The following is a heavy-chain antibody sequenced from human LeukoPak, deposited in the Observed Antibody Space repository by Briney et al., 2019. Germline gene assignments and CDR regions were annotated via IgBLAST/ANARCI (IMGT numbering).Heavy chain of an antibody. Sequence: ASVKVSCKASGYTFTGYYMHWVRQAPGQGLEWMGWINPNGGGTNYAQKFQGRVTMTRDTSTSTAYMELSRLRSDDAAVYYCARTLYIAAAPGGFDYWGQGTLVAVSS. CDR2: INPNGGGT. CDR3: ARTLYIAAAPGGFDY. D-gene: IGHD6-13*01. V-gene: IGHV1-2*02. J-gene: IGHJ4*02. CDR1: GYTFTGYY.